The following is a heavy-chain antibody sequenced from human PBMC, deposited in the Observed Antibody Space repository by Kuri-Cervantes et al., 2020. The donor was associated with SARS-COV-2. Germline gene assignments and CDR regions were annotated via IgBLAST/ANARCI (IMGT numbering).Heavy chain of an antibody. V-gene: IGHV4-34*01. CDR2: IYYSGST. J-gene: IGHJ5*02. CDR3: ARQMMSSITIFGVVITRNWFDP. D-gene: IGHD3-3*01. CDR1: GGSFSGYY. Sequence: SETLSLTCAVYGGSFSGYYWSWIRQPPGKGLEWIGSIYYSGSTYYNPSLKSRVTISVDTSKNQFSLNLTSVTAADTAVYYCARQMMSSITIFGVVITRNWFDPWGQGTLVTVSS.